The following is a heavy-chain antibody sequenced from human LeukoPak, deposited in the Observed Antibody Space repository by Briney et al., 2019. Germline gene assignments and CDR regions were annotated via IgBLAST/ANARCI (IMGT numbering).Heavy chain of an antibody. CDR3: AKGATSRSKYYYYGMDV. D-gene: IGHD5-24*01. CDR2: ISGSGGST. V-gene: IGHV3-23*01. J-gene: IGHJ6*02. Sequence: GGSLRLSCAASGFTFSSYAMSWVRQAPGKGLEWVSAISGSGGSTYYADSVKGRFTISRDNSKNTLYLQMNSLRAEDTAVYYCAKGATSRSKYYYYGMDVWGQGTTVTVSS. CDR1: GFTFSSYA.